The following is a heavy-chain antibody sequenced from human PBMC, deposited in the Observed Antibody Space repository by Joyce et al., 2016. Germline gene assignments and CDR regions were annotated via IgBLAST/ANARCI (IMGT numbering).Heavy chain of an antibody. CDR2: IYYTGNT. CDR1: SGSITSNSYF. Sequence: QLQLQESGPGLVKPSETLSLTCIVSSGSITSNSYFWGWIRQSPGKGLEWIGNIYYTGNTHYNPSLKSRSTITADTSKNQFSLKLTSVTAADTALYYCARMVLGYCSGGTCYPAWYFDLWGPVTLVTVSS. V-gene: IGHV4-39*01. D-gene: IGHD2-15*01. CDR3: ARMVLGYCSGGTCYPAWYFDL. J-gene: IGHJ2*01.